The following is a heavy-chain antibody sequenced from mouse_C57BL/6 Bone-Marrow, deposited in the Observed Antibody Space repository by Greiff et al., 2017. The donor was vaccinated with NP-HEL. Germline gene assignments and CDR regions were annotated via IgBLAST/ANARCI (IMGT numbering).Heavy chain of an antibody. Sequence: VQLQQSGPELVKPGASVKISCKASGYSFTGYYMNWVKQSPEKSLEWIGEINPSTGGTTYNQKFKAKATLTVDKSSSTAYMQLKSLTSEDSAVYYCARNDGYYGDYWGQGTTLTVSS. CDR1: GYSFTGYY. D-gene: IGHD2-3*01. V-gene: IGHV1-42*01. CDR3: ARNDGYYGDY. CDR2: INPSTGGT. J-gene: IGHJ2*01.